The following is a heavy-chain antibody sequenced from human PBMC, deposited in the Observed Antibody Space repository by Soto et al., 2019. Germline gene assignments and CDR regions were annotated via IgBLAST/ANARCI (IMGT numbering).Heavy chain of an antibody. D-gene: IGHD5-18*01. CDR3: ARHRYSYGVYYFDY. CDR1: GGSISSNYYC. V-gene: IGHV4-61*05. J-gene: IGHJ4*02. Sequence: NPSETLSLTCTVSGGSISSNYYCWSWIRQSPDRGLEWIGYIYYSGSTNYNPSLTSRVTISVDTSKNQFSLKLSSVTAADTAVYYCARHRYSYGVYYFDYWGQGTLVTVSS. CDR2: IYYSGST.